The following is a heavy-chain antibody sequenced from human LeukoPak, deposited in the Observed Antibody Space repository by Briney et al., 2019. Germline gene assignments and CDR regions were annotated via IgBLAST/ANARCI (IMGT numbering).Heavy chain of an antibody. CDR2: ISAYNGNT. J-gene: IGHJ4*02. V-gene: IGHV1-18*01. CDR1: GYTFTSYG. CDR3: ARRARRSGYYYFDY. D-gene: IGHD3-3*01. Sequence: PRASVKVSCKASGYTFTSYGISWVRQAPGQGLEWMGWISAYNGNTNYAQKLQGRVTMTTDTSTSTAYMELRSLRSDDTAVYYCARRARRSGYYYFDYWGQGTLVTVSS.